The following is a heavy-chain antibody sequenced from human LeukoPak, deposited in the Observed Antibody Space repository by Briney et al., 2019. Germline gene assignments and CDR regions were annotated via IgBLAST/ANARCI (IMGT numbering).Heavy chain of an antibody. CDR1: GFTFSSYG. Sequence: GGSLRLSCAASGFTFSSYGMHWVRQAPGKGLEWVAFIRYDGSNKYYADSVKGRFTISRDNSKNTLYLQMNSLRAEDTAVYYCAKDHQPYGELSSSHFDYWGQGTLVTVSS. D-gene: IGHD3-16*02. J-gene: IGHJ4*02. CDR3: AKDHQPYGELSSSHFDY. CDR2: IRYDGSNK. V-gene: IGHV3-30*02.